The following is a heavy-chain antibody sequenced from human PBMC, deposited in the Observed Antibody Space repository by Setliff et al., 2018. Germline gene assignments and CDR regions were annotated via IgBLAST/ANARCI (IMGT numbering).Heavy chain of an antibody. Sequence: SETLSLTCTVSGGSINSSTYNSRSYYWGWIRQPPGKGLEWIGRIYYSGNNYYNASLKSRLTISVDTSKNQFSLKLRSVTAADTALYYCAIGGGYCDFFDCFPFDNWGQGFLVTVSS. D-gene: IGHD3-16*01. V-gene: IGHV4-39*01. CDR1: GGSINSSTYNSRSYY. CDR2: IYYSGNN. CDR3: AIGGGYCDFFDCFPFDN. J-gene: IGHJ4*02.